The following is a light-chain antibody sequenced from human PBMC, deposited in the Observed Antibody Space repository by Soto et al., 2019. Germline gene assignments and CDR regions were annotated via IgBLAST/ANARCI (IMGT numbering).Light chain of an antibody. CDR2: DVR. J-gene: IGLJ2*01. V-gene: IGLV2-14*03. Sequence: QSALTQPASVSGSPGQSITISCTGTSSDVGGYNYISWYQQHPGKAPKFIIYDVRNRPSGVSNRFSGSRSGNTASLTISGLQAEDEADYYCSSYTSSNTVIFGGGTEVTVL. CDR1: SSDVGGYNY. CDR3: SSYTSSNTVI.